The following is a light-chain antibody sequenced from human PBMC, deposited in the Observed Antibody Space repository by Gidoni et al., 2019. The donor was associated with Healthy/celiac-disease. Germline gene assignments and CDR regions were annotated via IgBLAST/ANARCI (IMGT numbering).Light chain of an antibody. V-gene: IGKV3-15*01. CDR3: QQYNNWTIT. CDR2: GAS. CDR1: QSISSN. J-gene: IGKJ5*01. Sequence: EIVITQSPATLSGSPGERATLPCRASQSISSNLAWYQQKPGQAPRLLIYGASTRATGIPARFSGSGSGTEFTLTISSLQSEDFAVYYCQQYNNWTITFGQGTRLEIK.